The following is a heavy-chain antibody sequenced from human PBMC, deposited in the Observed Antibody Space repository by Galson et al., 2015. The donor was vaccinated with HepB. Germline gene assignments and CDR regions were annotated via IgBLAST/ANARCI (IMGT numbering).Heavy chain of an antibody. Sequence: LSLTCTVSGGSISSYYCSWIRPPPGKGLEWIGYVYYSGSTNYNPSLRSRVTITVDTSKNQFSLKLSSVTAADTAVYCCARRASGDSGHYFDYWGQGTLVTVSS. CDR2: VYYSGST. D-gene: IGHD4-17*01. V-gene: IGHV4-59*01. CDR1: GGSISSYY. CDR3: ARRASGDSGHYFDY. J-gene: IGHJ4*02.